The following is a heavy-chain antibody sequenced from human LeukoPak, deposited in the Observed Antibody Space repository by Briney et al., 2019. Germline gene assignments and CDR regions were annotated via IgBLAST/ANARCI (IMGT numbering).Heavy chain of an antibody. J-gene: IGHJ3*02. CDR2: ISIYNDKT. Sequence: ASVKVSCKASGYTFTSYPITWVRQAPGQGLEWMGWISIYNDKTNYAQNLQGRVTMTADTSSSTAYMERRSLRSDDTAVYYCARDNPIYDSSGYNAFDIWGQGTMVTVSP. CDR3: ARDNPIYDSSGYNAFDI. V-gene: IGHV1-18*01. CDR1: GYTFTSYP. D-gene: IGHD3-22*01.